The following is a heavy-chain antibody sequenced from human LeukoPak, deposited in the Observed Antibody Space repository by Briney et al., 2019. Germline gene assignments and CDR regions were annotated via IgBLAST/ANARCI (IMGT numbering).Heavy chain of an antibody. J-gene: IGHJ4*02. CDR1: GGSFSGYY. CDR2: INHSGST. CDR3: ARSNSYGYRYDY. D-gene: IGHD5-18*01. Sequence: PSETLPLTCAVYGGSFSGYYWSWIRQPPGKGLEWIGEINHSGSTNYNPSLKSRVTISVDTSKNQFSLKLSSVTAADTAVYYCARSNSYGYRYDYWGQGTLVTVSS. V-gene: IGHV4-34*01.